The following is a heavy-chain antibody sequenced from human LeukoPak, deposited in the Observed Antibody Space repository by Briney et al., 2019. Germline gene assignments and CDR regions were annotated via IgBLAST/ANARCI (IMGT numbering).Heavy chain of an antibody. Sequence: SETLSLTCTVSGGSISSYYWGWIRQPPGKGLEWIGYIYYSGSTNYNPSLKSRVTISVDTSKNQFSLKLSSVAAADTAVYYCARRAFYGPLDYWGQGTLVTVSS. CDR3: ARRAFYGPLDY. CDR2: IYYSGST. J-gene: IGHJ4*02. D-gene: IGHD3-16*01. V-gene: IGHV4-59*08. CDR1: GGSISSYY.